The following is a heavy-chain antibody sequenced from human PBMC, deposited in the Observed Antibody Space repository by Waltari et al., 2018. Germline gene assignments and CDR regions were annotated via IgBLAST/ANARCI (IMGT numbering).Heavy chain of an antibody. V-gene: IGHV4-4*02. Sequence: QLQLQESGPGLVKPSGTLSLTCTVSGDSVTNAYWWSWVRQSPRQGLEWIGQIHGSGRTNYNPSFANRVTVSIDTSNNQVSLKLTSATAADTAVYYCARDRGRGLYLDSWGRGALFTVS. CDR2: IHGSGRT. D-gene: IGHD2-15*01. CDR1: GDSVTNAYW. J-gene: IGHJ4*02. CDR3: ARDRGRGLYLDS.